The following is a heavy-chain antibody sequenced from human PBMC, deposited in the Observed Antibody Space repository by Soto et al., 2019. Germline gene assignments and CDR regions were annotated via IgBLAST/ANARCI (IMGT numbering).Heavy chain of an antibody. CDR3: VRGGNPYHYATSGPGTFDK. D-gene: IGHD1-26*01. Sequence: QVQLQESGPGLVKPSQPLSLTCSVSGDSVSSGDSYWSWIRQPPGKALEWIGYTSFSGYTSYSPSLKSRVTISVDMSKSQFSLRLTSVTAADTAVYYCVRGGNPYHYATSGPGTFDKWGQGTLVSVSS. J-gene: IGHJ4*02. V-gene: IGHV4-30-4*01. CDR1: GDSVSSGDSY. CDR2: TSFSGYT.